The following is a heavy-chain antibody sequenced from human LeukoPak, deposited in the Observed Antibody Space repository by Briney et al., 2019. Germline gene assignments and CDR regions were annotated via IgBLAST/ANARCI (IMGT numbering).Heavy chain of an antibody. J-gene: IGHJ5*02. Sequence: ASVKVSCKAPGYTFTSYDINWVRQATGQGLEWMGWMNPNSGNTGYAQKFQGRVTITRNTSISTAYMELSGLRSEDTAVYYCARCRTRGFLASNCGYDPWGQGTLVTVSS. CDR2: MNPNSGNT. CDR1: GYTFTSYD. CDR3: ARCRTRGFLASNCGYDP. V-gene: IGHV1-8*03. D-gene: IGHD3-3*01.